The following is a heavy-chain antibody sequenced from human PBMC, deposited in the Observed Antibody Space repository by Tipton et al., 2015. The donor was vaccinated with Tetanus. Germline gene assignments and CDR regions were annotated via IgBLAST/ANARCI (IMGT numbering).Heavy chain of an antibody. V-gene: IGHV4-59*01. J-gene: IGHJ5*02. CDR3: ARSHVFRFTLFGEEIPRSGRFDP. D-gene: IGHD3-3*01. Sequence: TLSLTCTVSGGSFSNYYWNWIRQSPGRRLEWIGNIYYGGDTDYNPSLQSRATISLDTSKKLFSQKLKSVTAADTAIYYCARSHVFRFTLFGEEIPRSGRFDPWGQGTLVTVSS. CDR1: GGSFSNYY. CDR2: IYYGGDT.